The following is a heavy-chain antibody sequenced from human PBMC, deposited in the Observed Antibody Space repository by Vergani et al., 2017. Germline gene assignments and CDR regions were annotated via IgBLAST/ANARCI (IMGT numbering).Heavy chain of an antibody. V-gene: IGHV5-51*01. J-gene: IGHJ6*02. CDR2: IYPGDSDT. CDR1: GYSFTSYW. CDR3: ARYRYYYDSSGSLNYYYYYGMDV. D-gene: IGHD3-22*01. Sequence: EVQLVQSGAEVKKPGESLKISCKGSGYSFTSYWIGWVRQMPGKGLEWMGIIYPGDSDTRYSPSFQGQVTISADKSISTAYLQWSSLKASDTAMYYCARYRYYYDSSGSLNYYYYYGMDVWDQGTTVTVSS.